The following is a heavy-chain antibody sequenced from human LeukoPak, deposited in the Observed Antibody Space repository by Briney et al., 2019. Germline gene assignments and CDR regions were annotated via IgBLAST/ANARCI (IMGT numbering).Heavy chain of an antibody. D-gene: IGHD2-15*01. Sequence: SETLSLTCTVSGGSISSSSYYWGWIRQPPGKGLEWIGSIYYSGSTYYNPSLKSRVTISVDTSKNQFPLKLSSVTAADTAVYYCARATVVAATCSFDPWGQGTLVTVSS. CDR1: GGSISSSSYY. CDR2: IYYSGST. V-gene: IGHV4-39*06. J-gene: IGHJ5*02. CDR3: ARATVVAATCSFDP.